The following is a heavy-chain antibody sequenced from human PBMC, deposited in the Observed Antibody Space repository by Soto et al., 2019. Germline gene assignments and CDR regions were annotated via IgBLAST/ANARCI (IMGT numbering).Heavy chain of an antibody. V-gene: IGHV3-9*01. Sequence: GGSLRLSCAASGFTFDDYAMHWVRQAPGKGLEWVSGISWNSGSIGYADSVKGRFTISRDNAKNSPYLQMNSLRAEDTALYYCAKDGRIQTTIAVAGYSDYWGQGTLVTV. CDR2: ISWNSGSI. D-gene: IGHD6-19*01. J-gene: IGHJ4*02. CDR3: AKDGRIQTTIAVAGYSDY. CDR1: GFTFDDYA.